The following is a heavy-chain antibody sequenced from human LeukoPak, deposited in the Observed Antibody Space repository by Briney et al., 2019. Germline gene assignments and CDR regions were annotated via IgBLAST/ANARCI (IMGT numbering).Heavy chain of an antibody. CDR3: ARGQYQLLQNWFDP. CDR2: IIPIFGTA. J-gene: IGHJ5*02. V-gene: IGHV1-69*13. Sequence: SVKVSCKASGGTFSSYAISWVRQAPGQGLEWVGGIIPIFGTANYAQKFQGRVTITADESTSTAYMELSSLRSEDTAVYYCARGQYQLLQNWFDPWGQGTLVTVSS. CDR1: GGTFSSYA. D-gene: IGHD2-2*01.